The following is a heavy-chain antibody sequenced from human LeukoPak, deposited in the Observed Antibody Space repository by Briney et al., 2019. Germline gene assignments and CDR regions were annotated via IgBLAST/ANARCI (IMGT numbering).Heavy chain of an antibody. CDR3: ARAGQSFDWLEVDY. Sequence: GGSLRLSCAASGFTFSSYWMHWVRQAPGKGLVWVSRINSDGSSTSYADSVKGRFSISRDNAKNTLYLQMNSLRAEDTAVYYCARAGQSFDWLEVDYWGQGTLVTVSS. V-gene: IGHV3-74*01. CDR1: GFTFSSYW. CDR2: INSDGSST. D-gene: IGHD3-9*01. J-gene: IGHJ4*02.